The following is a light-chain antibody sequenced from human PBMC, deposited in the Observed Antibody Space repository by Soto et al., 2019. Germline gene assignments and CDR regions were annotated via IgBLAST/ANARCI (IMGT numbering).Light chain of an antibody. CDR1: QSISTW. Sequence: DIQMTQSPSTLSASVGDRVTITCRASQSISTWLAWYQQKPGKAPKLLIYKASSLESGVPSRFSGNGSGTEFTLTISSLQPDDFATYYCQQYNNYPRTFGGGTKVEIK. V-gene: IGKV1-5*03. CDR3: QQYNNYPRT. CDR2: KAS. J-gene: IGKJ4*01.